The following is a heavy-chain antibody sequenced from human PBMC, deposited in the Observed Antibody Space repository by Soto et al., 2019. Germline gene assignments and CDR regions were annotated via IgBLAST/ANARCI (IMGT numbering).Heavy chain of an antibody. D-gene: IGHD2-21*02. CDR1: GFTFSSYG. Sequence: QVQLVESGGGVVQPGRSLRLSCAASGFTFSSYGMHWVRQAPGKGLEWVAVISYDGSNKYYADSVKGRFTISRDNSKNTLYLQMNSLRAEDTAVYYCAKSGEIVVVTAMTDYWGQGTLVTVSS. CDR3: AKSGEIVVVTAMTDY. V-gene: IGHV3-30*18. CDR2: ISYDGSNK. J-gene: IGHJ4*02.